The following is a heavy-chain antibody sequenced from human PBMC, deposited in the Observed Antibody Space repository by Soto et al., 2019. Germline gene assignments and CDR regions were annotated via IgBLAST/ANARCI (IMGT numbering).Heavy chain of an antibody. D-gene: IGHD1-26*01. CDR1: GFALTTYT. Sequence: PGGSLRLSCVASGFALTTYTVSGVRQAPGKGLEWVSSIIGSGGVTQYADSVRGRFTISRDNSENTLFLQMNGLRVDDTAIYYCAKDRHPDGLWDIDYWGQGTLVTVSS. CDR3: AKDRHPDGLWDIDY. J-gene: IGHJ4*02. CDR2: IIGSGGVT. V-gene: IGHV3-23*01.